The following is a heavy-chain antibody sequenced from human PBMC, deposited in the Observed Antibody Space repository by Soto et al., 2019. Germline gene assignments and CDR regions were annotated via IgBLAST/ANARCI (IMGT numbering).Heavy chain of an antibody. CDR2: IYYSGST. CDR3: ARVGGRDGYNWAAY. V-gene: IGHV4-59*01. J-gene: IGHJ4*02. D-gene: IGHD5-12*01. Sequence: KPSETLSLTCTVSGGSISSYYWSWIRQPPGKGLEWIGYIYYSGSTNYNPSLKSRVTISVDTSKNQSSLKLSSVTAADTAVYYCARVGGRDGYNWAAYWGQGTLVTVSS. CDR1: GGSISSYY.